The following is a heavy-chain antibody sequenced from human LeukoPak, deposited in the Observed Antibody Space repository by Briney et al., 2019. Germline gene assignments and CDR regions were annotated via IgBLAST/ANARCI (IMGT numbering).Heavy chain of an antibody. V-gene: IGHV3-74*01. J-gene: IGHJ3*02. CDR2: INSDGSST. CDR3: AGDRMGITGARLGAFDI. CDR1: GFTFSSYW. Sequence: GGSLRLSCAASGFTFSSYWMHWVRQAPGKGLVWVSRINSDGSSTSYTDSVKGRYPISRDNAKNTLYLQINSLRAEDTAVYDGAGDRMGITGARLGAFDIWGQGRMVTVFS. D-gene: IGHD1-20*01.